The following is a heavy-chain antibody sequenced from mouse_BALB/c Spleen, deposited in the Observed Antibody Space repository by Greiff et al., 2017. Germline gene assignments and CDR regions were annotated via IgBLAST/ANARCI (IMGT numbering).Heavy chain of an antibody. Sequence: LMESGPELVKPGASVKISCKASGYTFTDYYINWVKQKPGQGLEWIGWIYPGSGNTKYNEKFKGKATLTVDTSSSTAYMQLSSLTSEDTADYVCARSNYDNFYAMDYWGQGTSVTVSS. J-gene: IGHJ4*01. D-gene: IGHD2-1*01. CDR3: ARSNYDNFYAMDY. CDR2: IYPGSGNT. V-gene: IGHV1-84*02. CDR1: GYTFTDYY.